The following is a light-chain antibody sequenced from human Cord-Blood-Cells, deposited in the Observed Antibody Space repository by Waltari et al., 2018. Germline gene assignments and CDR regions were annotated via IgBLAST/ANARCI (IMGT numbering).Light chain of an antibody. CDR2: GAS. CDR1: QSVSSN. V-gene: IGKV3-15*01. CDR3: QQYNNWPPWT. J-gene: IGKJ1*01. Sequence: DTVMTQSPATLSVSPGARPSLSCRARQSVSSNLAWYQQKPGQAPRLLIYGASTRATGIPARFSGSGSGTEFTLTISSLQSEDFAVYYCQQYNNWPPWTFGQGTKVEIK.